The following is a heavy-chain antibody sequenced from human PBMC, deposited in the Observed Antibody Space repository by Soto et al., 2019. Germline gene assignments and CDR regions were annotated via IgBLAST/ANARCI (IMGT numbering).Heavy chain of an antibody. CDR1: GFTFSSYA. CDR3: AKPAPYRSSWSILGYYGMDV. J-gene: IGHJ6*02. D-gene: IGHD6-13*01. CDR2: ISGSGGST. V-gene: IGHV3-23*01. Sequence: GSLRLSCAASGFTFSSYAMSWVRQAPGKGLEWVSAISGSGGSTYYADSVKGRFTISRDNSKNTLYLQMNRLRAEDTAVYYCAKPAPYRSSWSILGYYGMDVWGQGTTVTVSS.